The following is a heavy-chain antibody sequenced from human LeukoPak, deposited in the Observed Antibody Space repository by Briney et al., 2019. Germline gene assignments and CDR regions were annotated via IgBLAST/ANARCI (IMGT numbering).Heavy chain of an antibody. D-gene: IGHD3-22*01. CDR1: GVSISSNLW. J-gene: IGHJ4*02. V-gene: IGHV4-4*02. CDR2: IHHSGSI. Sequence: SETLSLTCAVSGVSISSNLWWTWVRQPPGKGLEWIAEIHHSGSINYNPSLKSRVTISVKTSKNQFSLKLSSVTAADTAVYYCARVTGYMIEDYFDYWGQGTLVTVSS. CDR3: ARVTGYMIEDYFDY.